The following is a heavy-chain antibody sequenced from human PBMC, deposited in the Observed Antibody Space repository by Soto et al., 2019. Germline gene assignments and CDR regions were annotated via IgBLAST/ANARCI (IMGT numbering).Heavy chain of an antibody. CDR1: GYTFSSSY. Sequence: QVQLMQSGTEVKEPGASVNLSCKASGYTFSSSYIHWVRQAPGQGLEWMGKMNPSGDRTNYAQNFQGRVTMTRDTATSTVYMELSSLSSEDTAVYYCARGRGYSGDDLQEDGFDIWGQGTMVTVS. J-gene: IGHJ3*02. CDR2: MNPSGDRT. D-gene: IGHD5-12*01. V-gene: IGHV1-46*01. CDR3: ARGRGYSGDDLQEDGFDI.